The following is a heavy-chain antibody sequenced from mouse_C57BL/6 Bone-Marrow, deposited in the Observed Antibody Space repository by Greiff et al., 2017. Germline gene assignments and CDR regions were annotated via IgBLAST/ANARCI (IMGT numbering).Heavy chain of an antibody. CDR1: GFSFTSYG. J-gene: IGHJ1*03. Sequence: QVQLQQSGPGLVQPSQSLSITCTVSGFSFTSYGVHWVRQPPGKGLEWLGVIWSGGSTDYNAAFISRLSISKANSKSQVFFKMNSLQADDTAIYYCAKKGNCSYWYFDVWGTGTTVTVSS. CDR3: AKKGNCSYWYFDV. V-gene: IGHV2-4*01. D-gene: IGHD2-1*01. CDR2: IWSGGST.